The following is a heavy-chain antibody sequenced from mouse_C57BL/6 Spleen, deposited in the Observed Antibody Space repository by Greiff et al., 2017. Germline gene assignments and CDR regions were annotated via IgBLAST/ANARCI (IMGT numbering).Heavy chain of an antibody. Sequence: QVQLQQPGAELVKPGASVKMSCKASGYTFTSYWITWVKQRPGQGLEWIGDIYPGSGSTNYNEKFKSKATLTVDTSSSPAYMRLSSLTSEDSAVYYCARRAFITTVVATRYFDVWGTGTTVTVSS. CDR3: ARRAFITTVVATRYFDV. D-gene: IGHD1-1*01. CDR2: IYPGSGST. CDR1: GYTFTSYW. V-gene: IGHV1-55*01. J-gene: IGHJ1*03.